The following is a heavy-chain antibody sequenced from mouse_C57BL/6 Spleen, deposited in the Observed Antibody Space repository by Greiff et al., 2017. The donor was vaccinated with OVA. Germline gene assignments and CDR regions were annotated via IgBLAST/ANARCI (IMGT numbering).Heavy chain of an antibody. CDR1: GYTFTSYW. CDR3: ARSALIYYDFGYFDV. Sequence: QVQLQQPGAELVKPGASVKLSCKASGYTFTSYWMQWVKQRPGQGLEWIGEIDPSDSYTNYTQKFKGKATLTVDKSSSPAYMQLSSLTSEDSAVYYCARSALIYYDFGYFDVWGTGTTVTVSS. V-gene: IGHV1-50*01. J-gene: IGHJ1*03. CDR2: IDPSDSYT. D-gene: IGHD2-4*01.